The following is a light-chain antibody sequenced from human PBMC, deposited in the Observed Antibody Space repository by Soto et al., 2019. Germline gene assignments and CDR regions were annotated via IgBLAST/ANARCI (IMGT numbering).Light chain of an antibody. CDR1: QSISSW. J-gene: IGKJ3*01. CDR3: QQYNSYSFT. V-gene: IGKV1-5*01. Sequence: DLQMTQSPSTLSASVGDRVTITCRASQSISSWLAWYLQKPGKAPKLLIYDASSLESGVPSRFSGSGSGTEFTLTISSLQPDDFATYYCQQYNSYSFTFGPGTKVDIK. CDR2: DAS.